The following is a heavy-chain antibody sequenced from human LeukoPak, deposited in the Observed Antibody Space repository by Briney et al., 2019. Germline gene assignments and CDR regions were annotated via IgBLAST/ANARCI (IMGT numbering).Heavy chain of an antibody. CDR1: GGSITNYY. J-gene: IGHJ4*02. V-gene: IGHV4-59*01. Sequence: PSETLSLTCTVSGGSITNYYWSWIPQPPGRGLEWIGYIYYTGTTNYNPSLKSRVTISADTSKNQFSLKLSSVTAADTAVYYCARDRESPGVWGQGTLVTVSS. CDR2: IYYTGTT. CDR3: ARDRESPGV.